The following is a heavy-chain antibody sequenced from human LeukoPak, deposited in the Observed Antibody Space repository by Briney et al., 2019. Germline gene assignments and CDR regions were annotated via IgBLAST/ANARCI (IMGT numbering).Heavy chain of an antibody. V-gene: IGHV1-2*02. CDR1: GYTFTGYY. Sequence: GASVKVSCKASGYTFTGYYMHWVRQAPGQGLEWMGWINPNSGGTNYAQKFQGRVTMTRDTAISTAYMELSRLRSDGTAVYYCARDHDYYYGMDVWGQGTTVTVSS. CDR3: ARDHDYYYGMDV. CDR2: INPNSGGT. J-gene: IGHJ6*02.